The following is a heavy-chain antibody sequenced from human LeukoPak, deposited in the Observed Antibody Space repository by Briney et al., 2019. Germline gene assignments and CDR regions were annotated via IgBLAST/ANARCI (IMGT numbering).Heavy chain of an antibody. CDR2: ISGSGGST. Sequence: GGSLRLSCAASGFTFNSYAMSWVRQAPGKGLEWVSAISGSGGSTFYADSVRGRFTISRDNSKNTLYLQMDSLRAEDTAVYYCAKDLITFGGVIVYYFDYWGQGTLVTVSS. CDR1: GFTFNSYA. J-gene: IGHJ4*02. D-gene: IGHD3-16*02. CDR3: AKDLITFGGVIVYYFDY. V-gene: IGHV3-23*01.